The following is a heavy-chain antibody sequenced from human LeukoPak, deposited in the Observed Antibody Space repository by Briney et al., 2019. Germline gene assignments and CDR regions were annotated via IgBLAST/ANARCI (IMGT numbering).Heavy chain of an antibody. CDR3: TVYYYGSGSYGHMGD. D-gene: IGHD3-10*01. Sequence: GGSLRLSCAASGFTFNNYAMNWVRQAPGKGLEWVGRIKSKSDGGTTDYAAPVKGRFTISRDDSKNTVYVQMNSLKSEDIALYYCTVYYYGSGSYGHMGDWGQGTLVTVSS. CDR2: IKSKSDGGTT. J-gene: IGHJ4*02. CDR1: GFTFNNYA. V-gene: IGHV3-15*01.